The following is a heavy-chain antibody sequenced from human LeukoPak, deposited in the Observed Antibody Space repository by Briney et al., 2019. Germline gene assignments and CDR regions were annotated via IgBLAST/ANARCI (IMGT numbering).Heavy chain of an antibody. J-gene: IGHJ3*02. CDR2: INRDGTTT. Sequence: PGGSLRLSCAASGFTFSNYWMHWVRQAPGKGLVWVSRINRDGTTTSYADSVKGRFTISRDNAKNSLYLQMNSLRAEDTAVYYCAREVRVLYYDSSGSPHGAFDIWGQGTMVTVSS. V-gene: IGHV3-74*01. CDR1: GFTFSNYW. CDR3: AREVRVLYYDSSGSPHGAFDI. D-gene: IGHD3-22*01.